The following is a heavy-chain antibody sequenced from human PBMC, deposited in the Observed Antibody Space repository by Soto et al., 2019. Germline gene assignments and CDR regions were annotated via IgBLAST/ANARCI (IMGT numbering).Heavy chain of an antibody. D-gene: IGHD6-6*01. Sequence: GGSLRLSCAASGFTFSNAWMNWVRQAPGKGLEWVGRIKSKTDGGTTDYAAPVKGRFTISRDDSKNTLYLQMNSLKTEDTAMYYCTTKPYHIAARPRGWFDPWGQGTLVTVSS. CDR3: TTKPYHIAARPRGWFDP. CDR1: GFTFSNAW. V-gene: IGHV3-15*07. J-gene: IGHJ5*02. CDR2: IKSKTDGGTT.